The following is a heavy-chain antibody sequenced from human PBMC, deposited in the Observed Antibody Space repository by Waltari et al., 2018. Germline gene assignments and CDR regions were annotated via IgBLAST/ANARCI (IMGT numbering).Heavy chain of an antibody. CDR3: ARFFSDNGWFDP. J-gene: IGHJ5*02. V-gene: IGHV5-51*01. CDR1: GYRFTSYR. Sequence: EVQLVQSGAEVKKPGESLKISCTGFGYRFTSYRIGWVRQMPGKGLEWMGIIYPDDSEAIYSPSFQGQVTISADTSISTAYLQWSSLKASDTAIYFCARFFSDNGWFDPWGQGTLVSVSS. D-gene: IGHD1-20*01. CDR2: IYPDDSEA.